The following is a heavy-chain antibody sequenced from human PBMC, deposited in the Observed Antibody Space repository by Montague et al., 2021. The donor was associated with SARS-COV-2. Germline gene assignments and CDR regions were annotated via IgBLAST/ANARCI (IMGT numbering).Heavy chain of an antibody. CDR2: IYYSGGI. CDR3: ARAVSVRRAVNWFDP. V-gene: IGHV4-59*11. CDR1: GGSMSDHY. J-gene: IGHJ5*02. Sequence: SETLSLTCTASGGSMSDHYWSWTRQPPGKGLEWLAYIYYSGGINSNASLKSGVTMSVDTSKNQFSLKLTSVTAADTAVYYCARAVSVRRAVNWFDPWGQGTLVTVSS. D-gene: IGHD3-10*01.